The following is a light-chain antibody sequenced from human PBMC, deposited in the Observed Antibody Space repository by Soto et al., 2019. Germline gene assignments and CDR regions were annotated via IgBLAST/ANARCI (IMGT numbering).Light chain of an antibody. J-gene: IGKJ3*01. Sequence: AITMTQSPASLSASVGDRVTITCRASQGIRNDLDWFQQKPGKAPKLLIYAASNLQSGVPARFSGSGSGTDFTLTISSLQPEDFATYYCLQKYFYPFTFGPGTKVDF. V-gene: IGKV1-6*01. CDR3: LQKYFYPFT. CDR2: AAS. CDR1: QGIRND.